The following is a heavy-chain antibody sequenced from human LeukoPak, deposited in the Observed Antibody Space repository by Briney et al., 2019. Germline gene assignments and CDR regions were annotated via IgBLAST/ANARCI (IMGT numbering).Heavy chain of an antibody. CDR2: ISGSGDTT. V-gene: IGHV3-23*01. CDR3: AKQDCTSPSCYSPDY. Sequence: GGSLRLSCAVSGLTFSSYAMSWVRQAPGKGLEWVSVISGSGDTTYSADSVEGRFTISRDNSKNTLYLHMNSLRAEDTAVYYCAKQDCTSPSCYSPDYWGQGTLVTVSS. CDR1: GLTFSSYA. J-gene: IGHJ4*02. D-gene: IGHD2-2*01.